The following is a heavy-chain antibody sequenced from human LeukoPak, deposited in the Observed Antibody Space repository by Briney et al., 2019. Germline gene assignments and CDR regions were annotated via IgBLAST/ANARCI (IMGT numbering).Heavy chain of an antibody. CDR2: IRSSDSTT. Sequence: GGSLRLSCAASGFSFSRYGMKWVRQAPGKGLEWLSYIRSSDSTTYYADSVKGRFTISRDNAKNSLYLQMDSLRVEDTAVYYCARDTKYAFDNWGQGTLVTVSS. V-gene: IGHV3-48*04. CDR1: GFSFSRYG. D-gene: IGHD2-2*01. J-gene: IGHJ4*02. CDR3: ARDTKYAFDN.